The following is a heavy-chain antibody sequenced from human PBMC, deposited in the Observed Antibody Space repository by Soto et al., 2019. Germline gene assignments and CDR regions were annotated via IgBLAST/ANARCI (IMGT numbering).Heavy chain of an antibody. CDR1: GFPFTNYW. CDR2: ISPDGSDV. CDR3: AKGSSTSCYTSLAY. V-gene: IGHV3-74*01. J-gene: IGHJ4*02. Sequence: PGGSLRLSCAASGFPFTNYWMNWVRQTPGKGLMWVSRISPDGSDVGYADSVEGRFTVSRDNSKSTLHLQMNSLRAEDTALYYCAKGSSTSCYTSLAYWGQGTLVTVSS. D-gene: IGHD2-2*02.